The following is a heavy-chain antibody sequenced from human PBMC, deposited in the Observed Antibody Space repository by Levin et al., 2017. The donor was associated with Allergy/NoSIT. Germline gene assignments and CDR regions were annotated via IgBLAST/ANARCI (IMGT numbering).Heavy chain of an antibody. V-gene: IGHV4-34*01. Sequence: SETLSLTCAVYGGSFSGYYWSWIRQPPGKGLEWIGEINHSGSTNYNPSLKSRVTISVDTSKNQFSLKLSSVTAADTAVYYCATGVSGGGLYCSGGSCYSDYWGQGTLVTVSS. CDR3: ATGVSGGGLYCSGGSCYSDY. CDR2: INHSGST. CDR1: GGSFSGYY. D-gene: IGHD2-15*01. J-gene: IGHJ4*02.